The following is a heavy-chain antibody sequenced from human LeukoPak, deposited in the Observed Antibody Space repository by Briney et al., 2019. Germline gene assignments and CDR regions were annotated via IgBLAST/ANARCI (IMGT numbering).Heavy chain of an antibody. CDR3: ARGTSGSYLDY. V-gene: IGHV2-70*04. Sequence: SGPTLVNPTQTLTLTCTFSGFSLSTSGMRVSWIRQPPGKALEWLARIDWDDDKFYSTSLKTRLTISQDTSKNQVVLTMTNKYPVDTATYYCARGTSGSYLDYWGQGTLVTVSS. CDR2: IDWDDDK. J-gene: IGHJ4*02. CDR1: GFSLSTSGMR. D-gene: IGHD1-26*01.